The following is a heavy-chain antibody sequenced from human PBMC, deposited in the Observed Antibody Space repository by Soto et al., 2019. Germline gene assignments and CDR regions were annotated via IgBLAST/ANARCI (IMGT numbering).Heavy chain of an antibody. CDR3: ARDGRYYDFWSGSLYYFDY. Sequence: EVQLVESGGGLVQPGGSLRLSCAASGFTFSSYWMSWVRQAPGKGLEWVANIKQDGSEKYYVDSVKGRFTISRDNAKNSLYLQLNSLSADDTAVYYCARDGRYYDFWSGSLYYFDYWGQGTLVTVSS. V-gene: IGHV3-7*01. CDR1: GFTFSSYW. J-gene: IGHJ4*02. D-gene: IGHD3-3*01. CDR2: IKQDGSEK.